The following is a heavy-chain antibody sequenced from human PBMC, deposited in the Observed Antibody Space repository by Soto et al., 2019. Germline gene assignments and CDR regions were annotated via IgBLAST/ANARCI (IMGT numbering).Heavy chain of an antibody. CDR2: RNPNSGNT. D-gene: IGHD5-12*01. CDR3: ARGLSGYDRSPSKKYYYYYSMDV. V-gene: IGHV1-8*01. CDR1: GYTFTSYD. Sequence: QVQLVQSGAEVKKPGASVKVSCKASGYTFTSYDINWVRQATGQGLEWMGWRNPNSGNTGYAQKFQGRVTMTSNTDYPQTCQGSGTMTRNTSISTAYMELSSLRSEDTAVYYCARGLSGYDRSPSKKYYYYYSMDVWGNGTTVTVSS. J-gene: IGHJ6*03.